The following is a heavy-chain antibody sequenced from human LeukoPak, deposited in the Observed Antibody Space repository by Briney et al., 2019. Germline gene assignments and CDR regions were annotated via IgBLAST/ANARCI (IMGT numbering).Heavy chain of an antibody. D-gene: IGHD1-26*01. Sequence: SETLSLTCAVYGGSSSGYYWSWIRQPPGKGLEWIGEINHSGSTNYNPSLKSRVTISVDTSKNQFSLKLSSVTAADTAVYYCATSGSYSYYFDYWGQGTLVTVSS. CDR1: GGSSSGYY. J-gene: IGHJ4*02. CDR2: INHSGST. CDR3: ATSGSYSYYFDY. V-gene: IGHV4-34*01.